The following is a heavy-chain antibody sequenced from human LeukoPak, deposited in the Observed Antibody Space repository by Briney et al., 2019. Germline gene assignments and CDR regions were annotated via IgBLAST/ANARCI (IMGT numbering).Heavy chain of an antibody. J-gene: IGHJ4*02. CDR3: GRRSRSTWNYRRGDY. CDR2: IYTSGST. D-gene: IGHD1-7*01. V-gene: IGHV4-61*02. Sequence: PSQTPSLTCTVSGGSISSGSYYWSWIRQPAGKGLEWIGRIYTSGSTYYKPSLKSRVTISVDTSKNQFSLKLTSVTAADTAVYYCGRRSRSTWNYRRGDYWGQGTLVTVSS. CDR1: GGSISSGSYY.